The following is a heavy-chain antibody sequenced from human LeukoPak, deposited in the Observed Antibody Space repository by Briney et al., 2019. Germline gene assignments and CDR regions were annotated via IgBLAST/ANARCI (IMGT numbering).Heavy chain of an antibody. D-gene: IGHD2-21*02. CDR2: ISRGGDT. V-gene: IGHV3-23*01. J-gene: IGHJ4*02. CDR3: AESGTAATCDPDF. CDR1: GFTFSNYG. Sequence: GGSLRLSCAASGFTFSNYGLSWVRQAPGKGLEWVSGISRGGDTYYAESVKGRFTISRDNSKSTLYLEMNSLRAEDTAIYYCAESGTAATCDPDFWGQGVLVIVSS.